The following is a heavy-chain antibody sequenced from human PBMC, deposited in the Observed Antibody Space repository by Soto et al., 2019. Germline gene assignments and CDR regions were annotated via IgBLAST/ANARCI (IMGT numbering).Heavy chain of an antibody. V-gene: IGHV3-21*01. Sequence: PGGSLRLSCAASGSTFSSYSMNWVRQAPGKGLEWVSSISSSNSYIYYADSVKGRFTISRDNAKNSLYLQMNSLRAEDTAVYYCARWVSRGYRDIDYWAQGALVTISP. CDR2: ISSSNSYI. CDR1: GSTFSSYS. J-gene: IGHJ4*02. D-gene: IGHD1-26*01. CDR3: ARWVSRGYRDIDY.